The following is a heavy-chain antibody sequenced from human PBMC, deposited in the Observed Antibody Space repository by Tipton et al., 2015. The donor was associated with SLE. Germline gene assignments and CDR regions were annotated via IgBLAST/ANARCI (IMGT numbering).Heavy chain of an antibody. D-gene: IGHD5-24*01. Sequence: SLRLSCAASGFTFSRYALHWVRQAPGKGLECVAVISNDGSEKHYADSVKGRFIISRDNPKNTLYLQVNSLRAEGTAVYYCARDRGDGYSQIDYWGQGTLVTVSS. CDR2: ISNDGSEK. J-gene: IGHJ4*02. V-gene: IGHV3-30*04. CDR1: GFTFSRYA. CDR3: ARDRGDGYSQIDY.